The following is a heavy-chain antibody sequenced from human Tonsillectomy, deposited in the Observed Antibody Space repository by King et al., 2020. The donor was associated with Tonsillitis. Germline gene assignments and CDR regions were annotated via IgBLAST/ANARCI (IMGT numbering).Heavy chain of an antibody. Sequence: QLVQSGAEVKKPGESLRISCKGSGYSFTSYWISWVRQMPGKGLEWMGRIDPSDSYTNYSPSFQGHVTRSADKTIRTAYLQWSSLKASDTAIYYCARRRSSGWSSPYYFDYWGQGTLVTVSS. J-gene: IGHJ4*02. CDR1: GYSFTSYW. V-gene: IGHV5-10-1*03. CDR2: IDPSDSYT. CDR3: ARRRSSGWSSPYYFDY. D-gene: IGHD6-19*01.